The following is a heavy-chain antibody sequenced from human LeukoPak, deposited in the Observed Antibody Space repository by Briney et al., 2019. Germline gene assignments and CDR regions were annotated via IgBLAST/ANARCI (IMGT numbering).Heavy chain of an antibody. J-gene: IGHJ5*02. CDR1: GGTFSSYA. Sequence: GASVKVSCKASGGTFSSYAISWVRQAPGQGLEWMGRIIPIFGTANYAQKFQGRVTITTNESTSTAYMQLSSLTSEDTAVYYCASTYESSGYWFDPWGQGTLVTVSS. D-gene: IGHD3-22*01. V-gene: IGHV1-69*05. CDR2: IIPIFGTA. CDR3: ASTYESSGYWFDP.